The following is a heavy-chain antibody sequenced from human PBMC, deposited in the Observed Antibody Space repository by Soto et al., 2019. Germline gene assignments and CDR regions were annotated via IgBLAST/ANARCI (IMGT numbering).Heavy chain of an antibody. D-gene: IGHD3-10*01. Sequence: KTSETLSLTCTVSGGSVSSGSYYWSWIRQPPGKGLEWIGYIYYSGSTNYNPSLKSRVTISVDTSKNQLSLKLSSVTAADTAVYYCARAPGGPWGQGTLVTVSS. CDR1: GGSVSSGSYY. J-gene: IGHJ5*02. CDR3: ARAPGGP. CDR2: IYYSGST. V-gene: IGHV4-61*01.